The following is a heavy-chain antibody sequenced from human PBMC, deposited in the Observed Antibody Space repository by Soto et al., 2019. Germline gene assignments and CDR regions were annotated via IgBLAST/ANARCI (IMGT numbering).Heavy chain of an antibody. J-gene: IGHJ4*02. Sequence: GGSLRLSCAASGFTFSSYGMHWVRQAPGKGLEWVAVIWYDGSNKYYADSVKGRFTISRDNSKNTLYLQMNSLRAEDTAVYYCARDLMVRGGVFDYWGQGTLVTVSS. D-gene: IGHD3-10*01. V-gene: IGHV3-33*01. CDR1: GFTFSSYG. CDR3: ARDLMVRGGVFDY. CDR2: IWYDGSNK.